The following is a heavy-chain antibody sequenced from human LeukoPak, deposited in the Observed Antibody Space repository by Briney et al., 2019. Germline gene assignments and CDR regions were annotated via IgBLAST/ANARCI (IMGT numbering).Heavy chain of an antibody. CDR3: ARAGRHYDSSGYADNYYYYYYMDV. V-gene: IGHV4-39*07. CDR2: IYYGGST. D-gene: IGHD3-22*01. J-gene: IGHJ6*03. CDR1: GGSILSSSYY. Sequence: PSETLSLTCTVSGGSILSSSYYWGWIRQPPGKGLEWIGSIYYGGSTNYNPSLKSRVTMSVDTSKNQFSLKLSSVTAADTAVYYCARAGRHYDSSGYADNYYYYYYMDVWGKGTTVTISS.